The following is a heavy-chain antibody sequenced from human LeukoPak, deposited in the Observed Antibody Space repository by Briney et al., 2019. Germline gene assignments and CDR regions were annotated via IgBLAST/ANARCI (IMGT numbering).Heavy chain of an antibody. CDR1: GFTFSSYT. CDR3: ARGGLGYYDFWSGYYIYDY. CDR2: ISHSGST. Sequence: GSLRLSCGASGFTFSSYTMNWVRQAPGPGREWIGEISHSGSTNYNPSLKSRVTISVDTSKNQFSLKLSSVTAADTAVYYCARGGLGYYDFWSGYYIYDYWGQGTLVTVSS. V-gene: IGHV4-34*01. D-gene: IGHD3-3*01. J-gene: IGHJ4*02.